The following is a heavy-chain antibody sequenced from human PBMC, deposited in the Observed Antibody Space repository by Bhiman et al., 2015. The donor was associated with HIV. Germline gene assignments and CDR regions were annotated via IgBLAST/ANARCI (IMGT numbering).Heavy chain of an antibody. D-gene: IGHD6-6*01. CDR3: AREGPYSSSDGMDV. CDR1: GFTFSTYS. V-gene: IGHV3-21*01. CDR2: ISSSSSDI. J-gene: IGHJ6*02. Sequence: EVQLVESGGGLVKPGGSLRLSCAASGFTFSTYSMNWVRQAPGKGLEWVSSISSSSSDIYYSDSLKGRFTISRDNAKNSLYLQMNSLRAEDTAVYYCAREGPYSSSDGMDVWGQGTTVTVSS.